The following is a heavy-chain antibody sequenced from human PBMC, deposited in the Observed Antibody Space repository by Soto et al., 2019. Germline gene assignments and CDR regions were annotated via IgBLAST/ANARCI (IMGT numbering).Heavy chain of an antibody. Sequence: PSETLSLACTVSGGSISSSSYYWGWIRQPPGKGLEWIGSIYYSGSTYYNPSLKSRVTISVDTSKNQFSLKLSSVTAADTAVYYCASFVDYGDYRRTVGTPEHNDYWGQGTLVTVSS. J-gene: IGHJ4*02. D-gene: IGHD4-17*01. CDR2: IYYSGST. CDR3: ASFVDYGDYRRTVGTPEHNDY. CDR1: GGSISSSSYY. V-gene: IGHV4-39*01.